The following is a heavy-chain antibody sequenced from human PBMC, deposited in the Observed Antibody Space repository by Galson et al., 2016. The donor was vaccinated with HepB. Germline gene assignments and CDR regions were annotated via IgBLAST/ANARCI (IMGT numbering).Heavy chain of an antibody. CDR1: GYSFTSYG. CDR2: ISSYNANT. D-gene: IGHD3-3*01. V-gene: IGHV1-18*01. CDR3: ALQGGRSYDGFLSGPYVGYFDS. Sequence: SVKVSCKAPGYSFTSYGISWVRQAPGQGLEWMGWISSYNANTNYAQKFQGRVAMSMETSTSTAYMELTSLTSDDTAVYFCALQGGRSYDGFLSGPYVGYFDSWGQGALVTVSS. J-gene: IGHJ4*02.